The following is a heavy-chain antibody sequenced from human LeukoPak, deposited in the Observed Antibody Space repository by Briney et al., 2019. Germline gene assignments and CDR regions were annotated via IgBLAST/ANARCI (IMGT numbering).Heavy chain of an antibody. CDR3: AYLGLSSDWNDVPGPQIDY. CDR1: GFTFSSYA. J-gene: IGHJ4*02. V-gene: IGHV3-23*01. Sequence: GGSLRLSCAASGFTFSSYAMSWVRQAPGKGLEWVSTISGSGTVTYYADSVKGRFTISRDDSTVYLQMNSLRAEDTAFYYCAYLGLSSDWNDVPGPQIDYWGQGALVTVSS. CDR2: ISGSGTVT. D-gene: IGHD1-1*01.